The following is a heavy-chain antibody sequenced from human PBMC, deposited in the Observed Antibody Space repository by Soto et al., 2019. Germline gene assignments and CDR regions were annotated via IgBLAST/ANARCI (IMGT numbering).Heavy chain of an antibody. J-gene: IGHJ6*02. D-gene: IGHD6-19*01. CDR2: IGTAGDP. Sequence: PGGSLRLSCVASGFILSGYDMHWVRQATGEGLEWVSAIGTAGDPYYSGSVKGRFTISRGNAENSVYLQMNSLRAGDTAVYYCARAGYGRSGYYFYAMDVWGPGTTVTVSS. CDR1: GFILSGYD. V-gene: IGHV3-13*05. CDR3: ARAGYGRSGYYFYAMDV.